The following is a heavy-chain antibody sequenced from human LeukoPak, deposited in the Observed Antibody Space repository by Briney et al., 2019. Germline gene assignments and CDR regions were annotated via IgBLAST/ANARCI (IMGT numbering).Heavy chain of an antibody. Sequence: GGSLRLSCAASGFTFSRYSMHWVRQAPGKGLEWVAVISYDVSDKYYADSVKGRFTISRDNSRNTLYLQMNSLRAEDTAVYYCARFGYGRYYFDYWGQGTLVTVSS. CDR3: ARFGYGRYYFDY. V-gene: IGHV3-30*04. CDR2: ISYDVSDK. CDR1: GFTFSRYS. D-gene: IGHD1-26*01. J-gene: IGHJ4*02.